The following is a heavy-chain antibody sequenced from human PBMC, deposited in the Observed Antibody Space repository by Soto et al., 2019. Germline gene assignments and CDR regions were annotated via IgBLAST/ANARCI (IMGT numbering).Heavy chain of an antibody. Sequence: EVQLVESGGGLVQPGGSLRLSCAASGFTFSSYWMSWVRQAPGKELEWVANIKQDGSEKYYVDSVKGRFTISRDNAKNSLYLQMNSLRAEDTAVYYCARATGYYDSSGYPLGYWGQGTLVTVSS. D-gene: IGHD3-22*01. V-gene: IGHV3-7*03. CDR1: GFTFSSYW. J-gene: IGHJ4*02. CDR2: IKQDGSEK. CDR3: ARATGYYDSSGYPLGY.